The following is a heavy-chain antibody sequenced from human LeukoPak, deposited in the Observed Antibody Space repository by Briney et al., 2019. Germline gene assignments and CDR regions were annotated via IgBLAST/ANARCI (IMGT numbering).Heavy chain of an antibody. D-gene: IGHD3-9*01. V-gene: IGHV3-48*03. Sequence: PGGSLRLSCAASGFTFSSYEMNWVRQAPGKGLEWVSYISSSGSTIYYADSVKGRFTISRDNAKNSLYLQMNSLRAKDTAVYYCAIGGTPHYDILTGYYLITHYFDYWGQGTLVTVSS. J-gene: IGHJ4*02. CDR1: GFTFSSYE. CDR2: ISSSGSTI. CDR3: AIGGTPHYDILTGYYLITHYFDY.